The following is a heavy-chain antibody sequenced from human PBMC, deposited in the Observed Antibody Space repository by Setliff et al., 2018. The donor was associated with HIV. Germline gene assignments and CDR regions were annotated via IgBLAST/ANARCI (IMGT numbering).Heavy chain of an antibody. V-gene: IGHV4-4*08. CDR2: IYTSGST. CDR3: ARVAGFLGVRAGGLVVPAAMTLTRGYYYMDV. J-gene: IGHJ6*03. CDR1: GGSISSYY. D-gene: IGHD2-2*01. Sequence: PSETLSLTCTVSGGSISSYYWSWIRQPPGKGLEWIGYIYTSGSTNYNPSLKRRVTISVDTSQNQFSLKLSSVTAAYTAVYYCARVAGFLGVRAGGLVVPAAMTLTRGYYYMDVWGKGTMVTVSS.